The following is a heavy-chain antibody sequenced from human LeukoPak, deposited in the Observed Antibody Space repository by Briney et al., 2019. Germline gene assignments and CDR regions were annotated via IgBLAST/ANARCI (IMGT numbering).Heavy chain of an antibody. D-gene: IGHD6-19*01. V-gene: IGHV3-23*01. CDR1: GFTFSNYA. Sequence: GGSLRLSCAASGFTFSNYAMSWVRQAPGMGLEWVSVLTGSGTTTFYADSVKGRFNISRDNSKNTLYLQMNSLRAEDTAVYYCAKLAVAGPSYYWGQGTLVTVSS. CDR2: LTGSGTTT. CDR3: AKLAVAGPSYY. J-gene: IGHJ4*02.